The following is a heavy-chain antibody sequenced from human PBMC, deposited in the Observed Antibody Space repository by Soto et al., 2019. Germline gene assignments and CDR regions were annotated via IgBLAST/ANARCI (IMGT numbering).Heavy chain of an antibody. J-gene: IGHJ4*02. CDR2: MNPNSGNT. Sequence: ASVKVSCKASGYTFTSYDINWVRQATGQGLEWMGWMNPNSGNTGYAQKFQGRVTMTRNTSISTAYMELSSLRSEDTAVYYCARGRVYGDYGGGNFDYWGQGTLVTVSS. CDR1: GYTFTSYD. CDR3: ARGRVYGDYGGGNFDY. V-gene: IGHV1-8*01. D-gene: IGHD4-17*01.